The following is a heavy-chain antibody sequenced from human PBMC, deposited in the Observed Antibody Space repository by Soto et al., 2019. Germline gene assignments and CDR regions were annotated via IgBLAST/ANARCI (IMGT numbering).Heavy chain of an antibody. CDR3: ARFRDLDY. CDR2: ISSYGSTI. CDR1: GFTFSSYE. J-gene: IGHJ4*02. Sequence: GGSLRLSCAASGFTFSSYEMNWVRQAPGKGLAWVSYISSYGSTIYYADSVKGRFTISRDNAKNSLYLQMNSLRAEDTAVYYCARFRDLDYWGQGNLVTVSS. V-gene: IGHV3-48*03.